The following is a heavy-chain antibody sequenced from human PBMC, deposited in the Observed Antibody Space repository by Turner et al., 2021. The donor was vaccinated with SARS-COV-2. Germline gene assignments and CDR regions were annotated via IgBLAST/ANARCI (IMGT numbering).Heavy chain of an antibody. D-gene: IGHD3-22*01. J-gene: IGHJ4*02. Sequence: QVQLVQSGGGVVQPGRSLRLSCAASGFTFSSYGMHWVRQAPGKGLACVALISYDGSNKYYADSVKDRFTISRDNSKNTLYLQMNSLRAEDTAVYYCAKTIGSYYDSSGYYQYFDYWGQGTLVTVSS. CDR3: AKTIGSYYDSSGYYQYFDY. CDR2: ISYDGSNK. CDR1: GFTFSSYG. V-gene: IGHV3-30*18.